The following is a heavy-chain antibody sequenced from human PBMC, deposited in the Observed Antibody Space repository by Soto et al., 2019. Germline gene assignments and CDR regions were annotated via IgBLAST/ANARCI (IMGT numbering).Heavy chain of an antibody. J-gene: IGHJ6*02. CDR3: ARDHSLPDSIVGYDYGIDV. D-gene: IGHD2-21*01. CDR1: GDSLSSNTAA. Sequence: TLSLTCPISGDSLSSNTAAWNWIIQSPTRGLEWLGRAYYRSKWYIDYEESVKSRVTINPDTSRNQISLQLNSVTPEDTAVYYCARDHSLPDSIVGYDYGIDVWDQGTTDTVSS. CDR2: AYYRSKWYI. V-gene: IGHV6-1*01.